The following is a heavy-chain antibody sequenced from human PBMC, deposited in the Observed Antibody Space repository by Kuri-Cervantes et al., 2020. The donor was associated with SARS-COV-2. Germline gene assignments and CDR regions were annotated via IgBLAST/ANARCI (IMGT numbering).Heavy chain of an antibody. J-gene: IGHJ6*02. CDR2: INHSGST. V-gene: IGHV4-34*01. CDR1: GGSLSGYY. Sequence: ESLKISCAVYGGSLSGYYWSWIRQPPGKGLEWIGEINHSGSTNYNPSLKSRVTISVDTSKNQFSLKLSSVTAADTAVYYCARRVVSGMDVWGQGTTVTVSS. CDR3: ARRVVSGMDV. D-gene: IGHD3-22*01.